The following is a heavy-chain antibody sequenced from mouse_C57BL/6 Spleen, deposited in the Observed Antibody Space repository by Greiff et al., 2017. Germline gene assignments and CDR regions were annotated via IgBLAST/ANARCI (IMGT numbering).Heavy chain of an antibody. D-gene: IGHD1-1*01. CDR3: AIGITTVVATDY. Sequence: QVQLQQPGAELVKPGASVKVSCKASGYTFTSYWMHWVKQRPGPGLEWIGRIHPSDSDTNYNQKFKGKATLTVDKSSTTAYRQLSSLTSEDSAVYYCAIGITTVVATDYWGQGTTLTVSS. J-gene: IGHJ2*01. CDR2: IHPSDSDT. CDR1: GYTFTSYW. V-gene: IGHV1-74*01.